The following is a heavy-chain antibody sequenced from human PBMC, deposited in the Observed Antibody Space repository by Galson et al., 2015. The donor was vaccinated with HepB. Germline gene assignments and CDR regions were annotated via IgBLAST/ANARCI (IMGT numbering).Heavy chain of an antibody. D-gene: IGHD3-3*01. Sequence: SVKVSCKASGYTFTSYYMHWVRQAPGQGLEWMGIINPSGGSTSYAQKFQGRVTMTRDTSTSTVYMELSSLRSEDTAVYYCARATAVPAPHLEWLLYGYYYYYMDVWGKGTTVTVSS. V-gene: IGHV1-46*01. J-gene: IGHJ6*03. CDR2: INPSGGST. CDR1: GYTFTSYY. CDR3: ARATAVPAPHLEWLLYGYYYYYMDV.